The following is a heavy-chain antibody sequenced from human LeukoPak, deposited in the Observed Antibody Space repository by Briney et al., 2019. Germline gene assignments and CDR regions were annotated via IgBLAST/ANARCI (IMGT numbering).Heavy chain of an antibody. CDR2: INQDESEK. CDR3: AREVGTPQAFDI. D-gene: IGHD1-26*01. CDR1: RFTFSLYW. V-gene: IGHV3-7*01. J-gene: IGHJ3*02. Sequence: GGSLRLSCAASRFTFSLYWMSWVRQAPGKGLEWVAGINQDESEKSYVDSVKGRFTISRDNAKNSLYLQMNSLKAEDAAIYYCAREVGTPQAFDIWGQGTMVTVSS.